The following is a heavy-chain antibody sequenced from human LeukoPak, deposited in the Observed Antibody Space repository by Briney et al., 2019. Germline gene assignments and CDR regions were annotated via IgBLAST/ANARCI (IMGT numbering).Heavy chain of an antibody. Sequence: ASVKVSCKASGYTFTSYGLSWVRQAPGQGLEWMGWISTYNGNTNYAQKLQGRVTMTTDTSTSTAYMELRSLRSDNTAVYYCARGGISYSSFDYWGQGTLVTVSS. CDR2: ISTYNGNT. CDR3: ARGGISYSSFDY. J-gene: IGHJ4*02. V-gene: IGHV1-18*01. D-gene: IGHD6-13*01. CDR1: GYTFTSYG.